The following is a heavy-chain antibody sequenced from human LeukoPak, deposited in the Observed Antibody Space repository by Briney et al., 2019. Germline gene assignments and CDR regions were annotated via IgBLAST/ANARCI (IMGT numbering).Heavy chain of an antibody. J-gene: IGHJ5*02. D-gene: IGHD4/OR15-4a*01. CDR1: GYTFTSNY. CDR2: INLSGGST. V-gene: IGHV1-46*01. Sequence: PVKVSCKAFGYTFTSNYIYWARKAPGQSPGWKGVINLSGGSTTYAQKFQGRVTLTRDMYTSTAYMELSSLRSEDTAVYYCAVLITISPGEFDPWGQGTLVTVSS. CDR3: AVLITISPGEFDP.